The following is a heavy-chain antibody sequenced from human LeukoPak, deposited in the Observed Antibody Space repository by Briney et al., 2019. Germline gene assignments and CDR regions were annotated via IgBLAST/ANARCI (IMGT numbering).Heavy chain of an antibody. CDR1: GGTFSSYA. V-gene: IGHV1-69*04. D-gene: IGHD3-10*01. CDR3: ARGGSYYGSGKDWFDP. Sequence: SVNVSCKASGGTFSSYAISWVRQAPGQGLEWMGRIIPIRGIANYAQKFQGRVTITADKSTSTAYMELSSLRSEDTAVYYCARGGSYYGSGKDWFDPWGQGTLVTVSS. J-gene: IGHJ5*02. CDR2: IIPIRGIA.